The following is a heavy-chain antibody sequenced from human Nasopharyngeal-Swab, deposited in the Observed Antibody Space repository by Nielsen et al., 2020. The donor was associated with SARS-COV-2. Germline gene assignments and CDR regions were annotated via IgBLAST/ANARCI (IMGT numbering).Heavy chain of an antibody. Sequence: GESLKISCAASGFAFNTYWMHWVRQAPGKGLVWVSHINGDGTSATYTDSVKGRFSISRDNAKNMVYLHMSSLRGEDTGVYFCARDQIYKLVDPWGQGTLVTVSS. CDR2: INGDGTSA. CDR3: ARDQIYKLVDP. V-gene: IGHV3-74*01. D-gene: IGHD5-24*01. CDR1: GFAFNTYW. J-gene: IGHJ5*02.